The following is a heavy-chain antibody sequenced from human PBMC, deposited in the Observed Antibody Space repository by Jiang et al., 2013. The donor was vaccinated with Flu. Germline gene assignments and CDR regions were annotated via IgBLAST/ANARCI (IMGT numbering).Heavy chain of an antibody. D-gene: IGHD6-19*01. CDR2: VYYKGIT. V-gene: IGHV4-59*08. CDR3: AGTYNSGWYRARIHH. Sequence: EWIGYVYYKGITNYNPSLKNRVTISVDTFKNQFSLKLSSVTAADTALYYCAGTYNSGWYRARIHHWGQGTLVTISS. J-gene: IGHJ5*02.